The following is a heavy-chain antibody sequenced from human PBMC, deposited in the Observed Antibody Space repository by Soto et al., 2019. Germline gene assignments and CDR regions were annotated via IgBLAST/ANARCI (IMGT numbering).Heavy chain of an antibody. V-gene: IGHV1-3*01. CDR3: ARNGCGGCGDIK. CDR2: INGGNGYT. CDR1: GDTFTTYA. J-gene: IGHJ4*02. Sequence: QVQLVQAGAEVKKPGASVKVSCKASGDTFTTYAIHWVRQAPGHRLEWMGWINGGNGYTKYSQKFQVRDTITRDTAANTDYMEPSILRSDDTAVYDCARNGCGGCGDIKWGQGTLVTVSS. D-gene: IGHD2-21*01.